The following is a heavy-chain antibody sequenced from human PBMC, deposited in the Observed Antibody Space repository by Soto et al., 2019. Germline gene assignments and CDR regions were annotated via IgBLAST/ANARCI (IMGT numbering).Heavy chain of an antibody. CDR2: ISGSGGST. V-gene: IGHV3-23*01. J-gene: IGHJ4*02. CDR1: GFTFSSYA. D-gene: IGHD3-3*01. Sequence: PGGSLRLSCAASGFTFSSYAMSWVRQAPGKGLEWVSAISGSGGSTYYADSVKGRFTISRDNSKNTLYLQMNSLRAEDTAVYYCAKYFGVVIIGHLDYWGQGTLVTVSS. CDR3: AKYFGVVIIGHLDY.